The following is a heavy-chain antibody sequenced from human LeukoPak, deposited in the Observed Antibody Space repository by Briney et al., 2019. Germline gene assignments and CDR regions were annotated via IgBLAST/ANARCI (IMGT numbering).Heavy chain of an antibody. CDR2: ITSSAKTI. Sequence: PGGSLRLSCAASGFTFSSYEMNWVRQAPGKGLEWVSYITSSAKTIYYADSVKGRLTVSRDNAKNSLFLQMNSLRAEDTALYYCAREGAADNFDYWGQGTLVTVSS. D-gene: IGHD6-13*01. CDR1: GFTFSSYE. V-gene: IGHV3-48*03. J-gene: IGHJ4*02. CDR3: AREGAADNFDY.